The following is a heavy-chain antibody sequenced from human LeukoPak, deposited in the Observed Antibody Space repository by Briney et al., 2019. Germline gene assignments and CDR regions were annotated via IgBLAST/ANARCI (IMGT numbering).Heavy chain of an antibody. CDR3: ARGLFRFCSSGSCLSPFDY. V-gene: IGHV3-23*01. Sequence: GSLLLSCAASGFTFSSYGMSWVRQAPGKGLEWVSAISGSGGSTYYADSVKGRFTISRDNSRKTLYLQMNSLRAEDTAVYYCARGLFRFCSSGSCLSPFDYWGQGTLVTVSS. CDR1: GFTFSSYG. CDR2: ISGSGGST. J-gene: IGHJ4*02. D-gene: IGHD2-15*01.